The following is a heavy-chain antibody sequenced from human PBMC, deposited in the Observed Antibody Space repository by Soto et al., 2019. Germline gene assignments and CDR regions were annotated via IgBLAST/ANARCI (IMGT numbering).Heavy chain of an antibody. V-gene: IGHV3-48*01. J-gene: IGHJ4*02. CDR3: ARCRAEDIVVVVAACYFDY. CDR1: GFTFSSYS. Sequence: GGSLRLSCAASGFTFSSYSMNWVRQAPGKGLEWVSYISSSSSTIYYADSVKGRFTISRDNAKNSLYLQMNSLRAEDTAVYYCARCRAEDIVVVVAACYFDYWGQGTLVTVSS. D-gene: IGHD2-15*01. CDR2: ISSSSSTI.